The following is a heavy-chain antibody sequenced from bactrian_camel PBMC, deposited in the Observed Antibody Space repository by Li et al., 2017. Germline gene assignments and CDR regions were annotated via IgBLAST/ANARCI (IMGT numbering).Heavy chain of an antibody. V-gene: IGHV3S10*01. CDR3: AAVPRGMGTWGDNDSTF. J-gene: IGHJ4*01. Sequence: VQLVESGGGLVQAGSSLKLSCVASHFTFSNSRNCMGWFRQAPGNECDLVSSLTWDGSTYYDDSVKGRFTISKDSAANIVYLEMNNLKIEDTAMYYCAAVPRGMGTWGDNDSTFWGQGTQVTVS. CDR2: LTWDGST. D-gene: IGHD5*01. CDR1: HFTFSNSRNC.